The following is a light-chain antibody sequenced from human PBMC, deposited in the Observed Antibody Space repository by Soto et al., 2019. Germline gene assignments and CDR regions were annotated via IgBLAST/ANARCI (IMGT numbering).Light chain of an antibody. CDR2: AAS. J-gene: IGKJ4*01. Sequence: DIQVTQSPSSLAASVVYIFTIACRASQSIGDNLSWYQQKPGTAPNLLIYAASSLQSGVPSRFSGSGSGTDFTLTISNLQPEDFVSYFCQQSFNTPPTFGGGTKVDIK. V-gene: IGKV1-39*01. CDR1: QSIGDN. CDR3: QQSFNTPPT.